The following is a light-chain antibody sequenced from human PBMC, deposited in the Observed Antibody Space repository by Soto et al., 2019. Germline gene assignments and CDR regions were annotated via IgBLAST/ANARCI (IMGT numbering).Light chain of an antibody. CDR2: GIS. Sequence: QSVLTQPPSASGTPGQRVTISCSGSISNIGSNTVKWYQQFPRTAPKLLIYGISQRPSGVPDRFSGSRSGTSASLAISGLQSEDEADYYCAAWDDSLKAWLFGGGTKLTVL. CDR3: AAWDDSLKAWL. J-gene: IGLJ3*02. CDR1: ISNIGSNT. V-gene: IGLV1-44*01.